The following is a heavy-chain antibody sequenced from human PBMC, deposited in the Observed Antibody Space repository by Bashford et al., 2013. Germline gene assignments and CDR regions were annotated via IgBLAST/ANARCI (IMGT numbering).Heavy chain of an antibody. CDR2: VLQWEH. V-gene: IGHV4-59*13. D-gene: IGHD5-12*01. CDR1: GGSISGYY. Sequence: SSETLSLTCTVSGGSISGYYWSWIRQPQGGTAVDWLYVLQWEHQLQPSLKSRVTISIDMSKNQFSLRLSSVTAADTAVYYCARGGHSGYDWHGYWGQGTLVTVSS. J-gene: IGHJ4*02. CDR3: ARGGHSGYDWHGY.